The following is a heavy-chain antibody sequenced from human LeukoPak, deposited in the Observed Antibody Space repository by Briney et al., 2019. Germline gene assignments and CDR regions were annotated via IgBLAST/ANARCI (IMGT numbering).Heavy chain of an antibody. D-gene: IGHD3-22*01. CDR2: IYSVQST. CDR3: AKGGVVITTFDY. V-gene: IGHV3-66*01. CDR1: GFTVTDNY. J-gene: IGHJ4*02. Sequence: PGGSLRLSCAASGFTVTDNYMSWVRQPPGKGLEWVSVIYSVQSTYYADSVKGRVTISRDNSKNTLYLQMNSPRAEDTAVYYCAKGGVVITTFDYWGQGTLVTVSS.